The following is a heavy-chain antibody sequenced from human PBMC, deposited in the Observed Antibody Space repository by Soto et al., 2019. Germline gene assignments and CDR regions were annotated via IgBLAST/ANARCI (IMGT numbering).Heavy chain of an antibody. CDR2: IYYSGST. J-gene: IGHJ5*02. V-gene: IGHV4-39*01. CDR1: GGSISSSSYY. Sequence: QLQLQESGPGLVKPSETLSLTCTVSGGSISSSSYYWGWIRQPPGKGLEWIGSIYYSGSTYYNPSLKSRVTISVDTSKNQFALKLSSVTAADTAVYYCARRDEGNWFDPWGQGTLVTVSS. CDR3: ARRDEGNWFDP.